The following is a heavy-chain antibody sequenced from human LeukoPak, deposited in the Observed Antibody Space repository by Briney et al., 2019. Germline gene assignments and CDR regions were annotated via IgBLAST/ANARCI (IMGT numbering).Heavy chain of an antibody. Sequence: PGGSLRLSCAASGFTFSSYAMSWVRQAPGEGLEWVSAISGSGGSTYYADSVKGRFTISRDNSKNTLYLQMNSLRAEDTAVYYCAKSRLYTVTKLDYWGQGTLVTVSS. V-gene: IGHV3-23*01. CDR3: AKSRLYTVTKLDY. D-gene: IGHD4-17*01. CDR1: GFTFSSYA. J-gene: IGHJ4*02. CDR2: ISGSGGST.